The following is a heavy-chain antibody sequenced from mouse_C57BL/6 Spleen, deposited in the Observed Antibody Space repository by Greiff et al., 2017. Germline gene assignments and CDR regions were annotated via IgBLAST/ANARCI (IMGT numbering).Heavy chain of an antibody. CDR1: GFTFSSYA. CDR2: ISSGGDYI. D-gene: IGHD3-3*01. Sequence: EVQGVESGEGLVKPGGSLKLSCAASGFTFSSYAMSWVRQTPEKRLEWVAYISSGGDYIYYADTVKGRFTISRDNARNTLYLQMSSLKSEDTAMYYCTRGLGNYYAMDYWGQGTSVTVSS. J-gene: IGHJ4*01. V-gene: IGHV5-9-1*02. CDR3: TRGLGNYYAMDY.